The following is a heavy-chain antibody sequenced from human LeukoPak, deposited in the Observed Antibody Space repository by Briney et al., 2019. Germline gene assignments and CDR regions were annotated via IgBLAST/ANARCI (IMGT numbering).Heavy chain of an antibody. CDR1: GYTFTSYA. D-gene: IGHD6-13*01. Sequence: ASVKVSCKASGYTFTSYAMHWVRQAPGQRLEWMGWINAGNGNTKYSQKFQGRVTITRDTSASTAYMELSSLRSEDTAVYYCARESGGVAAADRNWFDPWGQGTLVTVSS. J-gene: IGHJ5*02. V-gene: IGHV1-3*01. CDR3: ARESGGVAAADRNWFDP. CDR2: INAGNGNT.